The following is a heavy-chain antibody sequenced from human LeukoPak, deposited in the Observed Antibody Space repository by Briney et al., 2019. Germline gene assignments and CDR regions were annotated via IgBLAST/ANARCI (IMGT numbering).Heavy chain of an antibody. Sequence: PSETLSLTCTVSGGSISSYYWSWIRQPPGKGLASIGYIYYSGSTNYNPSLKSRVTISVDTSKNQFSLKLSSVTAADTAVYYCAREGYYYGSGIDYYYYYYMNVWGKGTTVTVSS. J-gene: IGHJ6*03. CDR2: IYYSGST. D-gene: IGHD3-10*01. CDR3: AREGYYYGSGIDYYYYYYMNV. CDR1: GGSISSYY. V-gene: IGHV4-59*01.